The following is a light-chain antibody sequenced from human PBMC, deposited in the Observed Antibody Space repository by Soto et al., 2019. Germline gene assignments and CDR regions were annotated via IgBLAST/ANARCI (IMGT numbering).Light chain of an antibody. V-gene: IGKV1-5*01. CDR2: DAP. CDR3: QQYTSYSLYT. J-gene: IGKJ2*01. CDR1: QSISSW. Sequence: DIQMTQSPSTLSASVGDRVTITCRASQSISSWLAWYQQKPGKAPKLLIYDAPSLESGVPSRFSGSGSGTEFPLTISSLQPDDFATYYCQQYTSYSLYTFGQGTKLEIK.